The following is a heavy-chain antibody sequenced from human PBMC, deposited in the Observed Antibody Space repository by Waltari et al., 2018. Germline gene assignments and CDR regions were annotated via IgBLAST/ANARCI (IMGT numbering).Heavy chain of an antibody. J-gene: IGHJ5*02. Sequence: QLQLQESGPGLVKPSATLSLTCTVSGGSISSSSYYWGWIRQPPGKGLEWIGSIYYSGSTYYNPSLKSRVTISVDTSKNQFSLKLSSVTAADTAVYYCARGGYSYGYNWFDPWGQGTLVTVSS. CDR2: IYYSGST. CDR3: ARGGYSYGYNWFDP. V-gene: IGHV4-39*01. CDR1: GGSISSSSYY. D-gene: IGHD5-18*01.